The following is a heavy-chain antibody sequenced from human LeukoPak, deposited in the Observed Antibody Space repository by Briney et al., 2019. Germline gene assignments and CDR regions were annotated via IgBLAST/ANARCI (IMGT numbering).Heavy chain of an antibody. CDR1: GFIFSTYW. CDR3: AREIIVTTFPDY. CDR2: IKQDGSEK. J-gene: IGHJ4*02. Sequence: GGSLRPSCEASGFIFSTYWMTWVRQAPGKGLEWVANIKQDGSEKHYVDSVKGGFTISRDNAKNSLYLQMNSLRAEDTAVYYCAREIIVTTFPDYWGQGTLVTVSS. D-gene: IGHD4-11*01. V-gene: IGHV3-7*01.